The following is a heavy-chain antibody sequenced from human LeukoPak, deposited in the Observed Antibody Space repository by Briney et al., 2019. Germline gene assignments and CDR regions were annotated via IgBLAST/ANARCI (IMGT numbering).Heavy chain of an antibody. J-gene: IGHJ1*01. CDR1: GYTFTGYY. V-gene: IGHV1-2*02. D-gene: IGHD2-15*01. Sequence: GASVKVSCKASGYTFTGYYMHWVRQAPGQGLEWMGWINPNSGGTNYAQKFQGRVTMTRDTSISTAYMELSRLRSDDTAVYYCARAALAYCSGGSCPFQHWGQGTLVTVSS. CDR3: ARAALAYCSGGSCPFQH. CDR2: INPNSGGT.